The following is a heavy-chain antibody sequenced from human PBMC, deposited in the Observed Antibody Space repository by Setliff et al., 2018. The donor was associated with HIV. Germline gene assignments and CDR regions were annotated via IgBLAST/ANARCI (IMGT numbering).Heavy chain of an antibody. CDR1: GYSFPNYW. V-gene: IGHV5-51*01. J-gene: IGHJ3*02. D-gene: IGHD3-10*01. Sequence: PGASLTISCKGSGYSFPNYWIGWVRQMPGKGLEWMGIIYPDDSDTRYSPSFQGQVTISADKSISTAYLQWSSLKASDTAMYYCARIWFGAQDAFDIWGQGTRVTGSS. CDR2: IYPDDSDT. CDR3: ARIWFGAQDAFDI.